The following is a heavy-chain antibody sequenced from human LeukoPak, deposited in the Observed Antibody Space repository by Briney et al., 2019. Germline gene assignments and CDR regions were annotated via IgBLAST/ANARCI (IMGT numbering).Heavy chain of an antibody. J-gene: IGHJ6*02. Sequence: SQTLSLTCAISGDSVSSNSAAWNWIRQSPSRGLEWLGRTYYRSKWYNDYAVSVKSRITINPDTSKNQFSLQLNSVTPEDTAVYYCATSTGGGFGESNYYYGMDVWGQGTTVTVSS. V-gene: IGHV6-1*01. CDR2: TYYRSKWYN. D-gene: IGHD3-10*01. CDR3: ATSTGGGFGESNYYYGMDV. CDR1: GDSVSSNSAA.